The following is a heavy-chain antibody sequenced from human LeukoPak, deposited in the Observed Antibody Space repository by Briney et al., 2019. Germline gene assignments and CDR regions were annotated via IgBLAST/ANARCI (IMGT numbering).Heavy chain of an antibody. J-gene: IGHJ4*02. V-gene: IGHV4-59*01. CDR2: IYYSGST. D-gene: IGHD2/OR15-2a*01. CDR3: VGSATDLLSLDY. CDR1: GASISSYY. Sequence: SATLSLTCTVSGASISSYYWSWIRQPPGKGLEWIGHIYYSGSTNYNPSLKSRVTISVDTSKNQFSLKLSSVTAADTAVYYCVGSATDLLSLDYWGQGTLVTVSS.